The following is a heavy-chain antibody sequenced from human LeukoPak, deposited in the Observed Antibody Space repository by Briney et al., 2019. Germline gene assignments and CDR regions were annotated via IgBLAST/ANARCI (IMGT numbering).Heavy chain of an antibody. CDR3: ARVRRYYYDSSGYFEP. V-gene: IGHV4-59*01. Sequence: SETLSLTCTVSGGSISSYYWSWIRQPPGKGLEWIGYIYYSGSTNYNRSLKSRVTISVDTSKNQFSLKLSSVTAADTAVYYCARVRRYYYDSSGYFEPWGQGTLVTVSS. CDR2: IYYSGST. D-gene: IGHD3-22*01. J-gene: IGHJ5*02. CDR1: GGSISSYY.